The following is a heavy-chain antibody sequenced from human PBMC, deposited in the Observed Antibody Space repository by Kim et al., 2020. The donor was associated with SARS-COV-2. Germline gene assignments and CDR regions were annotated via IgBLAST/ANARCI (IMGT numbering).Heavy chain of an antibody. CDR3: ARTRSCSGTSCYVDF. Sequence: DSVKGRVTISRDNSKNTLFLQMSSLTADDTAVYYCARTRSCSGTSCYVDFWGQGTLVTVSS. V-gene: IGHV3-23*01. J-gene: IGHJ4*02. D-gene: IGHD2-2*01.